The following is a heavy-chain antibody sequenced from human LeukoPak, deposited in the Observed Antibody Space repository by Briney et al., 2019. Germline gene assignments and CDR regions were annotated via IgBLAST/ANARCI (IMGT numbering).Heavy chain of an antibody. Sequence: SETLSLTCTVSGGSISSYYWSWIRQPPGKGLEWIGYIYYSGSTNYNPSLKSRVAISVDTSKNQFSLKLSSVTAADTAVYYCARVGPDYGDYYYYYYYYMDVWGKGTTVTVSS. V-gene: IGHV4-59*01. CDR3: ARVGPDYGDYYYYYYYYMDV. CDR1: GGSISSYY. J-gene: IGHJ6*03. CDR2: IYYSGST. D-gene: IGHD4-17*01.